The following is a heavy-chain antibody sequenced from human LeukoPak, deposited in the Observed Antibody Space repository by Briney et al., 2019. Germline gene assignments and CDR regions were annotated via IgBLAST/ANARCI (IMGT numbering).Heavy chain of an antibody. CDR3: ARDPTGGAFDI. V-gene: IGHV4-39*02. J-gene: IGHJ3*02. D-gene: IGHD2-15*01. CDR2: IYYSGST. Sequence: PSETLSLTCTVSGGSISSSSYYWGWLRQPPGKGLEWIGSIYYSGSTYYNPSLKSRVTISVDTSKNQFSLKLSSVTAADTAVYYCARDPTGGAFDIWGQGTMVTVSS. CDR1: GGSISSSSYY.